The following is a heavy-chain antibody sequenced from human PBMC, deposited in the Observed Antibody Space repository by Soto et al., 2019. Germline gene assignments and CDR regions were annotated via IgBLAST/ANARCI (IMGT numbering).Heavy chain of an antibody. CDR3: ARSGYSYGFVYMDV. V-gene: IGHV1-8*01. CDR1: GYTFTSYD. D-gene: IGHD5-18*01. CDR2: MNPNSGNT. J-gene: IGHJ6*03. Sequence: GASVKVSCKASGYTFTSYDINWVRQATGQGLEWMGWMNPNSGNTGYAQKFQGRVTMTRNTSINTANMELSSLRSDDTAVYYCARSGYSYGFVYMDVWAKGTTVTVSS.